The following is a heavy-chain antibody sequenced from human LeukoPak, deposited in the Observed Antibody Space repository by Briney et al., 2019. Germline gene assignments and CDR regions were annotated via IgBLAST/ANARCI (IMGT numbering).Heavy chain of an antibody. V-gene: IGHV1-18*01. D-gene: IGHD6-19*01. J-gene: IGHJ6*03. CDR2: ISAYNGNT. Sequence: ASVKVSCKASGYTFTSYGISWVRQAPGQGLEWMGWISAYNGNTNYAQKLQGRVTMTTDTSTSTAYMELRSLRSDDTAVHYCARSPSSGWAYYYYYMDVWGKGTTVTVSS. CDR3: ARSPSSGWAYYYYYMDV. CDR1: GYTFTSYG.